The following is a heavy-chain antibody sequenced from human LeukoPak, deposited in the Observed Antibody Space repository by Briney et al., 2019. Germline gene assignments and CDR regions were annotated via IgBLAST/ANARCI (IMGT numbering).Heavy chain of an antibody. Sequence: GGSLRLSCAASGFTFSSYEMNWVRQAPGKGLEWVSYISSSGSTIYYADSVKGRFTISRDNAKNSLNLQMNSLRAEDTAVYYCARDYLDYDILTGYNYYYGMDVWGKGTTVTVSS. CDR3: ARDYLDYDILTGYNYYYGMDV. J-gene: IGHJ6*04. V-gene: IGHV3-48*03. D-gene: IGHD3-9*01. CDR2: ISSSGSTI. CDR1: GFTFSSYE.